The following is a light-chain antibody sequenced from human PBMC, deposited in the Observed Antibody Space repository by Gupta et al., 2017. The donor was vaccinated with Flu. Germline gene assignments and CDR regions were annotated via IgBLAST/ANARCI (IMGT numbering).Light chain of an antibody. J-gene: IGKJ4*01. V-gene: IGKV3-11*01. Sequence: PDTLSLSSGDRTTLSCRASQSVGRQLAWYQHKPGLAPRLLMYDTSNRATGIPDRFSGSGSGADFTLTISSLEPEDFAVYYCKQRSVWPLTFGGGTKVEIK. CDR3: KQRSVWPLT. CDR1: QSVGRQ. CDR2: DTS.